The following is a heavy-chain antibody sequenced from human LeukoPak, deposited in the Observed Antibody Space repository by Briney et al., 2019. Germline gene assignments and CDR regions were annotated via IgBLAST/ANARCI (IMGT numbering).Heavy chain of an antibody. Sequence: SETLSLTCTVSGGSISSYFWSWIRQPPGKGLEWIGYIYNSGSTNYNPSLKTRVTISADTSKNQFSLKLSSVTAADTAVYHCARHQTFSKYFGELLSPPPLGVWGQGTTVTVSS. V-gene: IGHV4-59*08. CDR3: ARHQTFSKYFGELLSPPPLGV. J-gene: IGHJ6*02. CDR1: GGSISSYF. CDR2: IYNSGST. D-gene: IGHD3-10*01.